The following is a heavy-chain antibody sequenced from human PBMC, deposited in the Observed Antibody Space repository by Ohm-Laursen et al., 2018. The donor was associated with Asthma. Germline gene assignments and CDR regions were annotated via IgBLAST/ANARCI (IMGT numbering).Heavy chain of an antibody. CDR2: ISHDGSNK. CDR3: ASNRYYYDSSGYYGY. D-gene: IGHD3-22*01. Sequence: SLRLSCAASGFTFSSYGMHWVRQAPGKGLEWVAVISHDGSNKYYADSVKGRFTISRDNSKNTLYLQMNSLRAEDTAVYYCASNRYYYDSSGYYGYWGQGTLVTVSS. J-gene: IGHJ4*02. V-gene: IGHV3-30*03. CDR1: GFTFSSYG.